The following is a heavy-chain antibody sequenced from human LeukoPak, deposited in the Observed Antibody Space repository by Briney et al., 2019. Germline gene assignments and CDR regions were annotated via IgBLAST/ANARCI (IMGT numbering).Heavy chain of an antibody. CDR2: IWYDGSNK. CDR1: GFTFSSYG. J-gene: IGHJ3*02. Sequence: GRSLRLSCAASGFTFSSYGMHWVRQAPGKGLEWVAVIWYDGSNKYYADSVKGRFNISRDNSKNTLYLQMNSLRAGDTAVYYCARGFYDSSGYDAFDIWGQGTMVTVSS. D-gene: IGHD3-22*01. V-gene: IGHV3-33*01. CDR3: ARGFYDSSGYDAFDI.